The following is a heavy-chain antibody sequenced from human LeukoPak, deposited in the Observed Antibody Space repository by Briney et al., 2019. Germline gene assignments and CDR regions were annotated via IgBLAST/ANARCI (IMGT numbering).Heavy chain of an antibody. CDR2: FDPEDGET. CDR1: GYTLTELS. CDR3: ATDKETQLALDY. Sequence: ASVKVSCKVSGYTLTELSMHWVRQAPGKGLEWMGGFDPEDGETTYAQKFQGRVTMTEDTSTDIAYMEPSSLRSEDTAVYYCATDKETQLALDYWGQGTLVTVSS. D-gene: IGHD3-3*02. J-gene: IGHJ4*02. V-gene: IGHV1-24*01.